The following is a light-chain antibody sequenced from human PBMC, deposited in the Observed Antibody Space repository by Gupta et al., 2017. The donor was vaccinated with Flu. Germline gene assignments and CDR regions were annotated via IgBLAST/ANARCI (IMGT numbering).Light chain of an antibody. Sequence: PSSPSASVGDRVTITCRASQSISKSLNRSQQKPGRAPKLLIYAASRVQTGVPLRFSGSGSATXFTLSIXRRQREDFATYYCQQTDSISWAFGXGTRV. J-gene: IGKJ1*01. CDR3: QQTDSISWA. V-gene: IGKV1-39*01. CDR1: QSISKS. CDR2: AAS.